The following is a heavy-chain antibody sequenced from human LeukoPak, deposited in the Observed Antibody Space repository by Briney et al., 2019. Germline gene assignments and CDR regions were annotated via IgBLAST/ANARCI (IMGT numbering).Heavy chain of an antibody. Sequence: KPSETLSLTCAVYGGSLSGYYWSWIRQPPGKGLEWIGEINHSGSTNYNPSLKSRVTISVDTSKNQFSLKLSSVTAADTAVYYCARRRLWPYYYMDVWGKGTTVTVSS. CDR1: GGSLSGYY. J-gene: IGHJ6*03. CDR3: ARRRLWPYYYMDV. V-gene: IGHV4-34*01. D-gene: IGHD5-24*01. CDR2: INHSGST.